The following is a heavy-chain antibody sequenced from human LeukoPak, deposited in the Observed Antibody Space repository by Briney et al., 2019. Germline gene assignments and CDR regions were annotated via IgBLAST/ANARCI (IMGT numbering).Heavy chain of an antibody. J-gene: IGHJ4*02. Sequence: PSETLSLTCTVSGGSISRYYWSWIRQPAGKGLEWIGRIYSSGSTDDNPSLKSRVTMSVDTSRNQFSLKLNSVTAADTAVYYCAREPYGDYRESFDYWGQGTLVTVSS. CDR1: GGSISRYY. D-gene: IGHD4-17*01. CDR3: AREPYGDYRESFDY. CDR2: IYSSGST. V-gene: IGHV4-4*07.